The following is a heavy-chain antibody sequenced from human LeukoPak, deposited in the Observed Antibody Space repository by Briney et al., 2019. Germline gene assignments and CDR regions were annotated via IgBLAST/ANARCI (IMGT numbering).Heavy chain of an antibody. D-gene: IGHD5-24*01. CDR3: AKDDGWVQYAN. CDR2: ISSSGSTI. V-gene: IGHV3-48*03. CDR1: GFTFSSYE. J-gene: IGHJ4*02. Sequence: QPGGSLRLSCVASGFTFSSYEMNWVRQAPGKGLEWVSYISSSGSTIYYADSVKGRFTISRDNSKNTLYLQMNSLRAEDTAVYCCAKDDGWVQYANWGQGTLVTVSS.